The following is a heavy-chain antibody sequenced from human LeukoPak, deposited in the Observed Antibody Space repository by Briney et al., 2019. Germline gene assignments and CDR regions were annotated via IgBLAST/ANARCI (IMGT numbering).Heavy chain of an antibody. D-gene: IGHD4-17*01. CDR3: AKPLLDYGDYNYYYYAMDV. Sequence: QPGGSLRLSCAASGVTFSSFGMSWVRQAPGKGLEWVSTISGSGGSTYYAGSVKGRFTISRDNSKNTLYLQMNSLRVEDTALYYCAKPLLDYGDYNYYYYAMDVWGQGTTVTVSS. J-gene: IGHJ6*02. CDR1: GVTFSSFG. V-gene: IGHV3-23*01. CDR2: ISGSGGST.